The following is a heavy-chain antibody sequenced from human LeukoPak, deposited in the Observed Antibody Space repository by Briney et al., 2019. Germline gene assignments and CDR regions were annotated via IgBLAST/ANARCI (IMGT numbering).Heavy chain of an antibody. V-gene: IGHV3-23*01. J-gene: IGHJ4*02. D-gene: IGHD6-6*01. CDR2: ISGSGGST. CDR1: GFTFSSYA. Sequence: GGSLRLSCAASGFTFSSYAMSWVRQAPGKGLEWVSAISGSGGSTYYADSVRGRFTISRDNSKNTVYLQMNSLRAEDTAVYYCAKGIAARYFDYWGQGTLVTVSS. CDR3: AKGIAARYFDY.